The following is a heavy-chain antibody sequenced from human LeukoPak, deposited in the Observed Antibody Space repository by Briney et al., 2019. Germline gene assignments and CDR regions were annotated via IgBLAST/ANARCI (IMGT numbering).Heavy chain of an antibody. CDR1: GGSFSGYY. D-gene: IGHD2-15*01. J-gene: IGHJ4*02. V-gene: IGHV4-34*01. Sequence: SETLSLTCAVYGGSFSGYYWSWIRQPPGKGLEWIGEINHSGSTNYNPSLKSRVTISVDTSKNQFSLKLSSVTAADTAVYYCARGYCSGGSCYLLYWGQGTLVTVSS. CDR2: INHSGST. CDR3: ARGYCSGGSCYLLY.